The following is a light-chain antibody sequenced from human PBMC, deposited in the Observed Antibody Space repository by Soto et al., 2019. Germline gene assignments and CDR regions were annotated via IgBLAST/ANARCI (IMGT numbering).Light chain of an antibody. J-gene: IGKJ2*01. CDR3: QQYGRSPFT. V-gene: IGKV3-20*01. CDR2: GAS. Sequence: EIVLTQSPDTLSLSPGERVTLSCRASQRMTNNFLAWFQQKPGLAPRLLIHGASTRASGVPDRFTGGGSGTDFVRTISRVEPEDFAVYYCQQYGRSPFTFCQRTKLQIK. CDR1: QRMTNNF.